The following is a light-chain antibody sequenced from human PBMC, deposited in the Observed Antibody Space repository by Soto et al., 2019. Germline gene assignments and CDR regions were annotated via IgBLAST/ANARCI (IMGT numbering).Light chain of an antibody. CDR2: AAS. CDR1: QSISSY. CDR3: RQSYSTPLT. Sequence: DIQMTQSPSSLSASVGDRVTSTCRARQSISSYLNWYQQKPGKAPKLLIYAASSLQSGVPSRFSGRGSGTAFTLTISSMQPEDFATYYCRQSYSTPLTFGGGTKVEIK. V-gene: IGKV1-39*01. J-gene: IGKJ4*01.